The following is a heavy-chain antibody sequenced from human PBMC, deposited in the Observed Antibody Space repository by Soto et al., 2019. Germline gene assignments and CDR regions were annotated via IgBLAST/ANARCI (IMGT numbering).Heavy chain of an antibody. D-gene: IGHD3-10*01. J-gene: IGHJ4*02. Sequence: QVQLQQWGAGLLKPSETLSLTCAVYGGSFSGYYWTWIRQPPGTGLEWIGEINHSGSTNYNPSLKSRVTISVDTSKNQFSLKLTSVTAADTAVYYCARDKITVLFDYWGQGTPVTVSS. CDR3: ARDKITVLFDY. CDR2: INHSGST. CDR1: GGSFSGYY. V-gene: IGHV4-34*01.